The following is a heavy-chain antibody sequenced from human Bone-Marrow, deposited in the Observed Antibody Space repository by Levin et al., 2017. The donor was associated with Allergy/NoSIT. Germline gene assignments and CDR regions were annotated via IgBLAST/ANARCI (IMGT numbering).Heavy chain of an antibody. V-gene: IGHV3-30*18. D-gene: IGHD3-22*01. Sequence: GGSLRLSCAASGFTFSSYGMHWVRQAPGKGLEWVAVISYDGSNKYYADSVKGRFTISRDNSKNTLYLQMNSLRAEDTAVYYCAKDGYYYDSSGYYYFDYWGQGTLVTVSS. CDR2: ISYDGSNK. CDR1: GFTFSSYG. J-gene: IGHJ4*02. CDR3: AKDGYYYDSSGYYYFDY.